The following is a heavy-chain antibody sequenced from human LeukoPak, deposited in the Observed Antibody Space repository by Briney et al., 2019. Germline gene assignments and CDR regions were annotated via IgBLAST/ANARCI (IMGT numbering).Heavy chain of an antibody. CDR2: ISSSSSYI. CDR3: ARDTSMVRGVIIPNDY. D-gene: IGHD3-10*01. J-gene: IGHJ4*02. Sequence: GGSLRLSCAASGFTFSSYSMNWVRQAPGKGLEWVSSISSSSSYIYYADSGKGRFTISRDNAKNSLYLQMNSLRAEDTAVYYCARDTSMVRGVIIPNDYWGQGTLVTVSS. V-gene: IGHV3-21*01. CDR1: GFTFSSYS.